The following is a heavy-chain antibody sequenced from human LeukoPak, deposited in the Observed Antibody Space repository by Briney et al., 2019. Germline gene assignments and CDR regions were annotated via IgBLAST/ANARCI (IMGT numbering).Heavy chain of an antibody. CDR1: GFTFNTYS. J-gene: IGHJ4*02. CDR3: LRGDRRDY. V-gene: IGHV3-21*06. Sequence: GGSLRLSCEASGFTFNTYSMNWARQAPGKGLEWVSSIDSSGGYMFYADSVKGRFIISRVNAKDSLYLQMNSLRVEDTAVYYCLRGDRRDYWGQGTLVTVSS. CDR2: IDSSGGYM.